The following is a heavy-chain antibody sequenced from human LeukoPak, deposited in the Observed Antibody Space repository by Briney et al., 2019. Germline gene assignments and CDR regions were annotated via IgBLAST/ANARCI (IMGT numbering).Heavy chain of an antibody. V-gene: IGHV3-9*03. CDR3: AKSYDFWSGYLVN. CDR1: GFTFDDYA. Sequence: GWSLRLSCAASGFTFDDYAMHWVRQAPGKGPEWVSGISWNSGSIGYADSVRGRFTISRDNAKNSLYLQMNSLRAEDMALYYCAKSYDFWSGYLVNWGQGTLVTVSS. J-gene: IGHJ4*02. CDR2: ISWNSGSI. D-gene: IGHD3-3*01.